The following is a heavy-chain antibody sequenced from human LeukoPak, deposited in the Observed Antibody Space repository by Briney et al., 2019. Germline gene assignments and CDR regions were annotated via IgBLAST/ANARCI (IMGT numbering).Heavy chain of an antibody. V-gene: IGHV1-46*01. D-gene: IGHD3-10*01. CDR1: GYTFTHYY. CDR2: IDGETGNT. Sequence: ASVKVSCKASGYTFTHYYVHWVRQARGQGLEWMGRIDGETGNTRYAQNFQGRVTMTRDTSTSTVYMDLGSLRSEDTGVYYCARDPGGNYFGPGTYFTYWGQGTLLTVSS. CDR3: ARDPGGNYFGPGTYFTY. J-gene: IGHJ4*02.